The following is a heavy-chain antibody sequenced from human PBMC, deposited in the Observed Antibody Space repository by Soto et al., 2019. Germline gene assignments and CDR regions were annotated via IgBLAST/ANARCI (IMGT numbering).Heavy chain of an antibody. J-gene: IGHJ4*02. CDR1: GFTFSSYS. D-gene: IGHD3-3*01. V-gene: IGHV3-48*01. CDR2: ISSSSSTI. CDR3: ARDTFFAADF. Sequence: PGGSLRLSCAASGFTFSSYSMNWVRQAPGKGLEWVSYISSSSSTIYYADSVKGRFTISRDNAKNSLYLHMNSLRAEDTAVYYCARDTFFAADFWGQGPLVTVAS.